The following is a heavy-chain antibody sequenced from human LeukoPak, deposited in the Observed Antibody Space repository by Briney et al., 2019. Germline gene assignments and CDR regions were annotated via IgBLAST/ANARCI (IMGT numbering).Heavy chain of an antibody. CDR2: IYYSGST. CDR1: GGSISSGGYY. CDR3: AKLGSGRYYKDFYDMDV. J-gene: IGHJ6*03. D-gene: IGHD3-10*01. V-gene: IGHV4-31*03. Sequence: PSQTLSLTCTVSGGSISSGGYYWSWIRQHPGKGLEWIGYIYYSGSTYYNPSLKSRVTISVDTSKNQFSLKLSSVTAADTAVYYCAKLGSGRYYKDFYDMDVWGKGTTVTVSS.